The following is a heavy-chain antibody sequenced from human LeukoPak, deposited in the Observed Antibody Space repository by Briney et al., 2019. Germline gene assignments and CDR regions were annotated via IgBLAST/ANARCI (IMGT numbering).Heavy chain of an antibody. CDR3: ARESYDSSGYPFDY. CDR1: GFTFSSYA. D-gene: IGHD3-22*01. V-gene: IGHV3-30*04. CDR2: ISYDGSNK. J-gene: IGHJ4*02. Sequence: GGPLRLSCAASGFTFSSYAMHWVRQAPGKGLEWVAVISYDGSNKYYADSVKGRFTISRDNSKNTLYLQMNSLRAEDTAVYYCARESYDSSGYPFDYWGQGTLVTVSS.